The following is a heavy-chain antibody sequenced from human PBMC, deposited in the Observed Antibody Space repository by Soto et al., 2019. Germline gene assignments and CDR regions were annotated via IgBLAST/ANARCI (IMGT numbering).Heavy chain of an antibody. V-gene: IGHV1-46*01. Sequence: ASVLFSSTAACCTFTSYYMHWVRQAPQQGLEWMGIINPSGGSTSYAQKFQGRVTMTRDTSTSTAYMELSSLRSEDTAVYYCAREDSSSSQRYAPGVCFDPWGQGTLVTVSS. D-gene: IGHD6-6*01. CDR1: CCTFTSYY. J-gene: IGHJ5*02. CDR3: AREDSSSSQRYAPGVCFDP. CDR2: INPSGGST.